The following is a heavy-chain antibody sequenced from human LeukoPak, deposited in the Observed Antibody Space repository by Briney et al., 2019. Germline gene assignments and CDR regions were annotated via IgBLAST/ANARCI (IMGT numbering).Heavy chain of an antibody. CDR1: GSTFSNSW. CDR2: IKGDGSAT. CDR3: ASAWGAFN. Sequence: QPGGSLRLSCAASGSTFSNSWMHWVRQAPGKGLVWVSAIKGDGSATTYADSVKGRLTISRDNAKNTLYLQINSLRAEDTAVYYCASAWGAFNWGQGTLVTVSS. V-gene: IGHV3-74*01. D-gene: IGHD3-16*01. J-gene: IGHJ4*02.